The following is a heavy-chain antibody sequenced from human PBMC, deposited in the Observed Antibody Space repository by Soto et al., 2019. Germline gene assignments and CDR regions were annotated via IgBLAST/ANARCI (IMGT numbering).Heavy chain of an antibody. V-gene: IGHV3-7*01. CDR3: ARTIGGAAAF. CDR1: GFTLSTYW. CDR2: INHDGTEK. D-gene: IGHD6-13*01. J-gene: IGHJ4*02. Sequence: EVQLVESGGGSVQPGGSLRLSCAASGFTLSTYWMHWVRQTPGKGLEWVANINHDGTEKYYADSVKGRFTISRDNAQNSLYLQMSSLRAEDTAVYFCARTIGGAAAFWGQGTLVTVSS.